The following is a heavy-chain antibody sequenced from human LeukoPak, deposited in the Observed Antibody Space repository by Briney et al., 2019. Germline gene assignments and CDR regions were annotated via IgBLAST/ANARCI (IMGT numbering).Heavy chain of an antibody. CDR2: ISAYNGNT. V-gene: IGHV1-18*01. CDR1: GYTFTSYG. J-gene: IGHJ3*02. D-gene: IGHD4-17*01. Sequence: ASVKVSCKASGYTFTSYGVSWVRQAPGQGLEWMGWISAYNGNTNYAQKLQGRVTMTTDTSTSTAYMELRSLRSDDTAVYYCARLTDYGDYYDAFDIWGQGTMVTVSS. CDR3: ARLTDYGDYYDAFDI.